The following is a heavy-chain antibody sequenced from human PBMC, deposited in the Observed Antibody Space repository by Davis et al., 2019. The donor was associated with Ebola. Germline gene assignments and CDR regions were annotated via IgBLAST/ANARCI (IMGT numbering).Heavy chain of an antibody. Sequence: GGSLRLSCAASGFTFSSYSMNWVRQAPGKGLEWVSYISSSSSTIYYADSVKGRFAISRDNSKDTLYLQMNRLRAEDTAVYYCARGGGSSWFAYWGQGTLVTVSS. CDR2: ISSSSSTI. V-gene: IGHV3-48*04. J-gene: IGHJ5*01. D-gene: IGHD6-13*01. CDR1: GFTFSSYS. CDR3: ARGGGSSWFAY.